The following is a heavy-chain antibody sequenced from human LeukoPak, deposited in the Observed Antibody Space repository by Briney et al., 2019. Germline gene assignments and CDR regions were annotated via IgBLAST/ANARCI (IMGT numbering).Heavy chain of an antibody. Sequence: GGSLRLSCAVSGFTFSSYGMHWVRQAPGKGLEWVAVISYDGSNKYYADSVKGRFTISRDNSKNTLYLQMNSLRAEDTAVYYCAKIRPTVVTLSYFDYWGQGTLVTVSS. CDR3: AKIRPTVVTLSYFDY. CDR2: ISYDGSNK. J-gene: IGHJ4*02. V-gene: IGHV3-30*18. D-gene: IGHD4-17*01. CDR1: GFTFSSYG.